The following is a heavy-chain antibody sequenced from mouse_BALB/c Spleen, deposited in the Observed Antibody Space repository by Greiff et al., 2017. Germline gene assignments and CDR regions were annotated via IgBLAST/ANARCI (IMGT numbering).Heavy chain of an antibody. Sequence: QVQLQQSGAELAKPGASVKMSCKASGYTFTSYWMHWVKQRPGQGLEWIGYINPSTGYTEYNQKFKDKATLTADKSSSTAYMQLSSLTSEDSAVYYCARERVSDYWGQGTTLTVSS. J-gene: IGHJ2*01. CDR1: GYTFTSYW. CDR2: INPSTGYT. D-gene: IGHD2-10*02. V-gene: IGHV1-7*01. CDR3: ARERVSDY.